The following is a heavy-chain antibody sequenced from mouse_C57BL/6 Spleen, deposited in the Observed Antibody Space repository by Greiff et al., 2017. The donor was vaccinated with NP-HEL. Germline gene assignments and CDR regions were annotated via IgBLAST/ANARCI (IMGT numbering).Heavy chain of an antibody. CDR2: IRSKSNNYAT. J-gene: IGHJ4*01. D-gene: IGHD1-1*02. V-gene: IGHV10-1*01. Sequence: EVQLVESGGGLVQPKGSLKLSCAASGFSFNTYAMNWVRQAPGKGLEWVARIRSKSNNYATYYADSVKDRFTISRDDSESMLYLQMNNLKTEDTAMYYCVRSYGLGAMDYWDQGTSVTVSS. CDR3: VRSYGLGAMDY. CDR1: GFSFNTYA.